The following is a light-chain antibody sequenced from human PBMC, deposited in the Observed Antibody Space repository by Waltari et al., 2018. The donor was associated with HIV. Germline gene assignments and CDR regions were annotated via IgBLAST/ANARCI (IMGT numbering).Light chain of an antibody. J-gene: IGKJ4*01. V-gene: IGKV1-39*01. Sequence: DLQMTQSPSSMSASVGERVTITCRASQSVDTFLNLYQQKPGKAPTLLISGASTLQSGVPSRFSGSGSRTDFTLTISSLQPEDFATYYCQQSYNSPLTFGGGTKVEIK. CDR2: GAS. CDR3: QQSYNSPLT. CDR1: QSVDTF.